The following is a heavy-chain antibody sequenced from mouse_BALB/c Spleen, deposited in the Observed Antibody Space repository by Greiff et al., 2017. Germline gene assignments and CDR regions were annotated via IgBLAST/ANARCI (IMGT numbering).Heavy chain of an antibody. Sequence: VQLQQSGAELVKPGASVKLSCTASGFNIKDTYMHWVKQRPEQGLEWIGRIDPANGNTKYDPKLQGKATITADTTSNTAYLQLSSLTSEDTAVYYWSRLYYGNYGLDYWGQGTTLTVSS. CDR1: GFNIKDTY. V-gene: IGHV14-3*02. D-gene: IGHD2-1*01. CDR2: IDPANGNT. CDR3: SRLYYGNYGLDY. J-gene: IGHJ2*01.